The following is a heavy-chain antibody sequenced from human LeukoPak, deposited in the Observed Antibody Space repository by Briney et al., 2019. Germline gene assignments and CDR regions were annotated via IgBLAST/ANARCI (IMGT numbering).Heavy chain of an antibody. CDR2: IYYSGST. CDR3: ARVPLGSGGWYYFDY. V-gene: IGHV4-59*01. D-gene: IGHD6-19*01. Sequence: SETLSLTCTVSGGSISSYYWSWIRQPPGKGLEWIGYIYYSGSTNYNPSLKSRVTISVDTSKNQFSLKLSSVTAADTAVYYCARVPLGSGGWYYFDYWGQGTLVTVSS. CDR1: GGSISSYY. J-gene: IGHJ4*02.